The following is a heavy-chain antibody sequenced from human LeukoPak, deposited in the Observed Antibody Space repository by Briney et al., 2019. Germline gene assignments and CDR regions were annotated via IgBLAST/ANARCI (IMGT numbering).Heavy chain of an antibody. Sequence: GGSLRLSCVVSGFTFSNYWMSWVRQAPGKGLEWVANIKQDESEKYYVDSVKGRFTISRDNAKNSLYLQMNSLRAEDTAVYYCARGSAVTANNFDFWGQGTLVTVSS. D-gene: IGHD4-11*01. V-gene: IGHV3-7*01. CDR1: GFTFSNYW. CDR2: IKQDESEK. J-gene: IGHJ4*02. CDR3: ARGSAVTANNFDF.